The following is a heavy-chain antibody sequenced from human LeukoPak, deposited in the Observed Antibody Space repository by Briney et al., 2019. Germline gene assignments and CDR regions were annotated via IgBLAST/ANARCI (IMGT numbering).Heavy chain of an antibody. CDR2: IYYSGST. V-gene: IGHV4-39*07. Sequence: SETLSLTCTVSGGSISSSSYYWGWIRQPPGKGLEWIGSIYYSGSTYYSPSLKSRVTISVDTSKNQFSLKLSSVTAADTAVYYCARANSSGYRAYIIDYWGQGTLVTVSS. J-gene: IGHJ4*02. D-gene: IGHD3-22*01. CDR1: GGSISSSSYY. CDR3: ARANSSGYRAYIIDY.